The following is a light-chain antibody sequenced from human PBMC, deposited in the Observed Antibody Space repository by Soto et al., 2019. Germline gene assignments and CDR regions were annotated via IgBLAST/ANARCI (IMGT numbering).Light chain of an antibody. CDR1: QRVLST. J-gene: IGKJ4*01. CDR2: GAS. CDR3: QYYNNWPLT. Sequence: VMSKSPATLSVSPGERADLSCRASQRVLSTLAWYQQKPGQAPRILIYGASTRATGIPARFSGSGSGLDATLTISSLRSEDFSVYYCQYYNNWPLTFGGGTKVEI. V-gene: IGKV3-15*01.